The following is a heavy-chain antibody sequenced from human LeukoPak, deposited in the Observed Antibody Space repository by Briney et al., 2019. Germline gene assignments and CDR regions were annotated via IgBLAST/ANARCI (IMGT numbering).Heavy chain of an antibody. V-gene: IGHV4-34*01. D-gene: IGHD3-22*01. J-gene: IGHJ4*02. CDR1: GGSFSGYY. Sequence: SETLSLTCAVYGGSFSGYYWSWIRQPPGKGLEWIGEINHSGSTNYNPSLKSRVTISVDTSKNQFSLKLSSVTAADTAVYYCARLYYYDSSDYYSDYWGQGTLVTVSS. CDR3: ARLYYYDSSDYYSDY. CDR2: INHSGST.